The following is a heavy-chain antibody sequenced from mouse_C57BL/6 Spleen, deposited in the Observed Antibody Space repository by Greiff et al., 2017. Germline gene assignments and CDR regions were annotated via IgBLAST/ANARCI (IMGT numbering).Heavy chain of an antibody. D-gene: IGHD2-4*01. CDR2: ISDGGSYT. CDR1: GFTFSSYA. J-gene: IGHJ4*01. Sequence: EVMLVESGGGLVKPGGSLKLSCAASGFTFSSYAMSWVRQTPEKRLEWVATISDGGSYTYYPDNVKGRFTISRDNAKNNLYLQMSHLKSEDTAMYYCAREDDYGGHYYAMDYWGQGTSVTVSS. V-gene: IGHV5-4*01. CDR3: AREDDYGGHYYAMDY.